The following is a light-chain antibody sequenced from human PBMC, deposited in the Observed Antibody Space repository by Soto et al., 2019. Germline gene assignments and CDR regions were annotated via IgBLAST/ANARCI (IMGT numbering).Light chain of an antibody. CDR3: AAWDDSLNGFYV. CDR2: GSN. CDR1: SSNIGRNA. J-gene: IGLJ1*01. Sequence: QSALTQPPSASGTPGQRVTISCSGSSSNIGRNAVNWYQQLPGAAPKLLIYGSNQRPSGVPDRFSGSKSGTSASLAISGLQSGDEADYYCAAWDDSLNGFYVFGTGTKLTVL. V-gene: IGLV1-44*01.